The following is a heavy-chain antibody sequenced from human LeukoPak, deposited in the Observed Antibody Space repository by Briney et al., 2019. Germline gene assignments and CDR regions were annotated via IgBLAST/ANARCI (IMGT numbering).Heavy chain of an antibody. D-gene: IGHD5-12*01. CDR3: ARGTRNKKWLRFGYWYFDL. CDR1: GGTFGSYA. V-gene: IGHV1-69*05. Sequence: SVKVSCKASGGTFGSYAISWVRQAPGQGLEWMGGIIPIFGTANYAQKFQGRVTITTDESTSTAYMELSSLRSEDTAVYYCARGTRNKKWLRFGYWYFDLWGRGTLVTVSS. CDR2: IIPIFGTA. J-gene: IGHJ2*01.